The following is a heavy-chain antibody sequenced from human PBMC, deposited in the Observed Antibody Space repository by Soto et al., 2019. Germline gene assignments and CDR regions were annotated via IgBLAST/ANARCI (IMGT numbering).Heavy chain of an antibody. Sequence: GGSLRLSCSASGFAFSNYAMAWVRQAPGQGLEWISSLSGSGGNTYYADSVKGRFTISRDNSKNTLYLQMSSLRAEDTAVYYCARDRYCTSASCYTAAVGYYFDYWGQGALVTVSS. D-gene: IGHD2-2*02. CDR2: LSGSGGNT. CDR3: ARDRYCTSASCYTAAVGYYFDY. V-gene: IGHV3-23*01. CDR1: GFAFSNYA. J-gene: IGHJ4*02.